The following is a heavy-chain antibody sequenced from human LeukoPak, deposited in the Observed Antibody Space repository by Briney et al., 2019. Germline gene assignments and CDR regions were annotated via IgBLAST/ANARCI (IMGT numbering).Heavy chain of an antibody. Sequence: GGSLRLSCAASGFTFSSYWMSWARQAPGKGLEWVANIKQDGSEKYYVDSVRGRFTISRDTAKNSLYLQMNSLRVEDTAVYYCVMTAGPPTDHWGQGALVTVSS. CDR3: VMTAGPPTDH. CDR1: GFTFSSYW. CDR2: IKQDGSEK. J-gene: IGHJ4*01. V-gene: IGHV3-7*01.